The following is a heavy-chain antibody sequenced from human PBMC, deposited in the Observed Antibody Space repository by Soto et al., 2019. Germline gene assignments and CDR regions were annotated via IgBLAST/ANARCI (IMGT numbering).Heavy chain of an antibody. V-gene: IGHV3-21*04. CDR1: GFTLSTYR. CDR2: ISSSSGYI. D-gene: IGHD3-9*01. J-gene: IGHJ6*03. CDR3: ARDQGEYDIMTERYFYYMDV. Sequence: EVQLVEPGGGLVKPGGSLRLSCAASGFTLSTYRMSWVRQAPGKALEWVSSISSSSGYIYYADSVKGRFTISRDNAKNSLDLQMNSLRAEDTAVYYCARDQGEYDIMTERYFYYMDVWGKGTTVTISS.